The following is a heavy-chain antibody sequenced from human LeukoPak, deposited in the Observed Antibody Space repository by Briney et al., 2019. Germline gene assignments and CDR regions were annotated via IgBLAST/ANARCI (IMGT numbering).Heavy chain of an antibody. V-gene: IGHV4-34*01. J-gene: IGHJ3*02. CDR2: INHSGSN. CDR1: GGSFSGYY. Sequence: PSETLSLTCAVYGGSFSGYYWSWIRQPPGKGLEWMGEINHSGSNNYNPSLKTRVTVSVDPSKNPFSLKLSSVTAADTAVYYCARDSSGYYYILFAFDIWGQGTMVTVSS. CDR3: ARDSSGYYYILFAFDI. D-gene: IGHD3-22*01.